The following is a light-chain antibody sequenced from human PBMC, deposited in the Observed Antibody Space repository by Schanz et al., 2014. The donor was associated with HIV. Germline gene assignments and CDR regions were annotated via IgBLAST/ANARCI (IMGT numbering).Light chain of an antibody. J-gene: IGKJ1*01. V-gene: IGKV3-20*01. CDR3: QQYASSTPGT. Sequence: EIVLTQSPGTLSLSPGERATLSCRASQSVRSNFLAWYQQKPGQAPRLLIYGASIRATGIPDRFSGSGSGTDFTLTISSLEPEDIAVYYCQQYASSTPGTFGQGTKVEIK. CDR1: QSVRSNF. CDR2: GAS.